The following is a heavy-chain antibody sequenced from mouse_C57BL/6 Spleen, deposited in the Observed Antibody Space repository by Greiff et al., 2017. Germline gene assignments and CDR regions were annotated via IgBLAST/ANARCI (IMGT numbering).Heavy chain of an antibody. CDR1: GYTFTDYN. Sequence: EVQLVESGPELVKPGASVKIPCKASGYTFTDYNMDWVKQSHGKSLEWIGDINPNNGGTIYNQKFKGKATLTVDKSSSTAYMELRSLTSEDTAVYYCAREDDYDEGPFAYWGQGTLVTVSA. CDR3: AREDDYDEGPFAY. D-gene: IGHD2-4*01. J-gene: IGHJ3*01. V-gene: IGHV1-18*01. CDR2: INPNNGGT.